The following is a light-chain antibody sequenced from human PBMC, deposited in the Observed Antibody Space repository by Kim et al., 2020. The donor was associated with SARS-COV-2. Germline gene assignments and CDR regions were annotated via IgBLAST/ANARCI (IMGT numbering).Light chain of an antibody. J-gene: IGKJ2*01. CDR2: GAS. CDR1: QSLGSN. Sequence: EIVMTQSPATLSVSPGERATLSCRASQSLGSNLAWYQQKPGQAPRLLIYGASTRAPGIPATFSGSGSGTEFTLTISSLQSEDFAVYYCQQYNNWPPMSTFGQGTKLEI. V-gene: IGKV3-15*01. CDR3: QQYNNWPPMST.